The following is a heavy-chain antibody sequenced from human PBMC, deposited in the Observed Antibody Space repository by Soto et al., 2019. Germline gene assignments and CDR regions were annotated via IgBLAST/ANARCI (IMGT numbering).Heavy chain of an antibody. J-gene: IGHJ6*02. CDR2: ISAYNGNT. D-gene: IGHD2-15*01. V-gene: IGHV1-18*01. CDR3: ARFSGGSYNTYYFYYGMDV. CDR1: GYTFTSYG. Sequence: XSVKVSCKASGYTFTSYGISWVRQAPVQGLDWMGWISAYNGNTKYAQDLQGRVTMTTDTSTSTAYMELRSLRSDDTAVYYCARFSGGSYNTYYFYYGMDVWGQGTTVTVSS.